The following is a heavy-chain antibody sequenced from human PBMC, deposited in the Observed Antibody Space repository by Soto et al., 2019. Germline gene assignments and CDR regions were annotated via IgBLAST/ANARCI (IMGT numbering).Heavy chain of an antibody. V-gene: IGHV4-59*01. CDR3: ARFDGLGTMIVC. CDR2: FYYSGST. J-gene: IGHJ4*02. CDR1: GGSISSYY. D-gene: IGHD3-22*01. Sequence: PSETLSLTCTVSGGSISSYYWSWIRQPPGKGLEWIGYFYYSGSTNYNPSLKSRVTISVDTSKNQFSLKLRSVTAADTAVYYCARFDGLGTMIVCWGQGTLVTVSS.